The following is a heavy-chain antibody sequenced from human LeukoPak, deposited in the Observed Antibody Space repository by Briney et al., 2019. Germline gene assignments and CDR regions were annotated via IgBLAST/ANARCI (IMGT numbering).Heavy chain of an antibody. Sequence: PGGSLRLSCAASGFTFSSYAMSWVRQAPGKGLEWVSAISGSGGSTYYAGSVKGRFTISRDNSKNTLYLQMNSLRAEDTAVYYCASAQAARRFLFDYWGQGTLVTVSS. CDR2: ISGSGGST. CDR3: ASAQAARRFLFDY. V-gene: IGHV3-23*01. D-gene: IGHD6-6*01. J-gene: IGHJ4*02. CDR1: GFTFSSYA.